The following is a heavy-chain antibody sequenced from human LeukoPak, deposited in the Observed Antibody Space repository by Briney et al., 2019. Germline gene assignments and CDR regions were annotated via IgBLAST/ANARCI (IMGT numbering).Heavy chain of an antibody. Sequence: SVKVSCKASGGTFSSYAISWVRQAPGQGLEWMGGIIPIFGTANCAQKFQGRVTITTDESTSTAYMELSSLRSEDTAVYHCARATMARGWSYYYMDVWGKGTTVTVSS. V-gene: IGHV1-69*05. CDR1: GGTFSSYA. CDR3: ARATMARGWSYYYMDV. D-gene: IGHD3-10*01. J-gene: IGHJ6*03. CDR2: IIPIFGTA.